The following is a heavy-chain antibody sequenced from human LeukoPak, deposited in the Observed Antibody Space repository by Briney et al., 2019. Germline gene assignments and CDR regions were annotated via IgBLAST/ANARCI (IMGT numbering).Heavy chain of an antibody. V-gene: IGHV3-23*01. CDR3: AKGYYGSGSYPTLDN. D-gene: IGHD3-10*01. CDR1: GFTFSSFA. Sequence: AGGSLRLSCAASGFTFSSFAMSWVRQAPGKGLEWASAMSGSDGRTYYADSVKGRFTISRDNSKNTLYLQMNSLRAEDTAVYYCAKGYYGSGSYPTLDNWGQGTLVTVSS. J-gene: IGHJ4*02. CDR2: MSGSDGRT.